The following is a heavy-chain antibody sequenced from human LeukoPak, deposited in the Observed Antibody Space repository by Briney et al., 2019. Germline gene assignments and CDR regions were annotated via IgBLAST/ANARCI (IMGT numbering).Heavy chain of an antibody. Sequence: TGGSLRLSCAASGFTVSSNYMSWVRQAPGKGLEWVSVIYSGGSTYYADSVKGRFTISRDNSKNTLYLQMNSLRAEDTAVYYCARDRTADSYYDFWSPYTDVWGKGTTVTVSS. CDR2: IYSGGST. D-gene: IGHD3-3*01. V-gene: IGHV3-53*01. J-gene: IGHJ6*03. CDR3: ARDRTADSYYDFWSPYTDV. CDR1: GFTVSSNY.